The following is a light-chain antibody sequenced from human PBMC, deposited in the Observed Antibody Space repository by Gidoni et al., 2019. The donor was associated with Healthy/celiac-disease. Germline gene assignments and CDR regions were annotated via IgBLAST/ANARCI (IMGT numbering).Light chain of an antibody. V-gene: IGKV1-39*01. Sequence: DIQMTQSPSSLSASVGDRVTITCRASQSISSYLSWYQQKPGKAPKVLIYAASSLQSGAPSRFSGSGSGTDFTLTISSLQPEDFATYYCQQSYSTPPYTFXQXTKLEIK. CDR3: QQSYSTPPYT. J-gene: IGKJ2*01. CDR2: AAS. CDR1: QSISSY.